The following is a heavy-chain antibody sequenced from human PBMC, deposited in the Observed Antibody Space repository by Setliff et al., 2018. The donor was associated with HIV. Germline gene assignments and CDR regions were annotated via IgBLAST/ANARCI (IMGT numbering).Heavy chain of an antibody. V-gene: IGHV3-74*03. CDR1: GFTFSSYW. D-gene: IGHD6-19*01. Sequence: PGGSLRLSCAASGFTFSSYWMHWVRQVPGKGLVWVSRINSDGHITTFADSVKGRFTISRDNAKNTLYLQMNSLRAEDTAVYFCAKDGSGWSQHWGQGTRVTVSS. J-gene: IGHJ1*01. CDR3: AKDGSGWSQH. CDR2: INSDGHIT.